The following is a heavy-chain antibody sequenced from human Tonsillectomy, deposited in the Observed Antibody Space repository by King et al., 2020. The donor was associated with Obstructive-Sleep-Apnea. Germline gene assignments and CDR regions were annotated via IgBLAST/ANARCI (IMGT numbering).Heavy chain of an antibody. CDR3: AKQRVLDV. CDR1: GYSFTSYW. CDR2: IDPSDSYT. D-gene: IGHD1/OR15-1a*01. J-gene: IGHJ6*02. V-gene: IGHV5-10-1*01. Sequence: QLVQSGAEVKKPGASLRISCKTSGYSFTSYWITWVRQMPGKGLEWMGRIDPSDSYTNYSPSFQGHVTISVDKSISTAYLQWSSLKASDTAIYYCAKQRVLDVWGQGTTVTVSS.